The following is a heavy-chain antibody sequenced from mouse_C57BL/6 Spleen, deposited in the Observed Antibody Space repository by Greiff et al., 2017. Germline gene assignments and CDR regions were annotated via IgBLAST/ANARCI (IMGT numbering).Heavy chain of an antibody. Sequence: QVQLQQSGPELVKPGASVKLSCKASGYTFTSYDINWVKQRPGQGLEWIGWIYPRAGSTKYNEKFKGKATLTVDTSSSTAYMELHSLTSEDSAVYLCARSGTGYYAMDYWGQGTSVTVSS. CDR1: GYTFTSYD. V-gene: IGHV1-85*01. J-gene: IGHJ4*01. D-gene: IGHD4-1*01. CDR3: ARSGTGYYAMDY. CDR2: IYPRAGST.